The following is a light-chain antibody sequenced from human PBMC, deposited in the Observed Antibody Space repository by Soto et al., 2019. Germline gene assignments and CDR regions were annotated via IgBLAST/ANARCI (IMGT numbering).Light chain of an antibody. CDR2: EVS. Sequence: QSVLTQPASVSGSPGQSITISCTGTSSDVGAYNYVSWYQQQSGKAPKLLIHEVSSRPAGVSDRFSGSKSGNTASLTISGLQAEDEAGYYCSAFATSRAYVFGIGTKVTVL. V-gene: IGLV2-14*01. CDR3: SAFATSRAYV. CDR1: SSDVGAYNY. J-gene: IGLJ1*01.